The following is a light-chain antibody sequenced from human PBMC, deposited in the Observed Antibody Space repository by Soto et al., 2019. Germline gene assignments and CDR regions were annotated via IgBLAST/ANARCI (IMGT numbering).Light chain of an antibody. CDR2: DAS. CDR1: QSVSSY. Sequence: EIVFTQSPCTLSLYAGERATLSCRASQSVSSYLAWYQQKPGQAPRLLIYDASNRATGIPARFSGSGSGTDFTLTISSLEPEDFAVYYCQQRSNWPITFGQGTRLEIK. CDR3: QQRSNWPIT. J-gene: IGKJ5*01. V-gene: IGKV3-11*01.